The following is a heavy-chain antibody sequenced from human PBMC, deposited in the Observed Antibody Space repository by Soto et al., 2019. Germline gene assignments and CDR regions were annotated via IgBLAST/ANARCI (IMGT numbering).Heavy chain of an antibody. D-gene: IGHD6-13*01. CDR3: ARRGSSSVAY. V-gene: IGHV1-3*04. CDR2: INTVSGNT. CDR1: GDRLVTYA. J-gene: IGHJ4*02. Sequence: GASAKVSCEACGDRLVTYAIRWTRQAPGQGLEWMGWINTVSGNTEYSQKFQGRVNIMRDTSATTTYMELRSLRSEDTAVYFCARRGSSSVAYRGQGTLVTVSS.